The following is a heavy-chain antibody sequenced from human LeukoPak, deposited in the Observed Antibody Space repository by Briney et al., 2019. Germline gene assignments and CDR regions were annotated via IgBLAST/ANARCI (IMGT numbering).Heavy chain of an antibody. V-gene: IGHV4-34*01. CDR1: GVSFRDYY. CDR2: INHIEST. CDR3: GRGRYCSSTSCFQIRGDDYFDI. D-gene: IGHD2-2*01. J-gene: IGHJ3*02. Sequence: SETLSLTCAVYGVSFRDYYLSWIRQPPPKGLDWIGEINHIESTNYNPSLNSRVTISVDTSKNQFSLKLRSVSAAATAVYYCGRGRYCSSTSCFQIRGDDYFDIWGQGTMVTVSS.